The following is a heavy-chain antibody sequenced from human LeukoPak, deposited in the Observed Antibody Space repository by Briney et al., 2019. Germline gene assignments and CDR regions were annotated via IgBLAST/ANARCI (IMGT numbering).Heavy chain of an antibody. J-gene: IGHJ4*02. CDR2: IYYSGST. Sequence: SETLSLTCTVSGGSIISSTFYWGWVRQPPGKGLEWIGSIYYSGSTYYNPSLKSRVTISVDTSKNQFSLKLSSVTAADTAVYYCARHESVAMVRGGFDYWGQGTLVTVSS. V-gene: IGHV4-39*01. CDR1: GGSIISSTFY. CDR3: ARHESVAMVRGGFDY. D-gene: IGHD3-10*01.